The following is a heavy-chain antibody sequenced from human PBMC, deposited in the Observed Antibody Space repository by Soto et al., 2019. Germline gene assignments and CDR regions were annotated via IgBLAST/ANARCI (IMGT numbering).Heavy chain of an antibody. Sequence: WGSLRLSCAASGFTFSTYAMSWVRQTPGKGPEWVSGISVSGGSRYYADSVKGRFTISRDTSKNTLYLQMNSLRAEDTALYYCATDLPGGEDDHYGMDVWGQGTTVTVSS. D-gene: IGHD2-21*01. CDR3: ATDLPGGEDDHYGMDV. CDR1: GFTFSTYA. V-gene: IGHV3-23*01. CDR2: ISVSGGSR. J-gene: IGHJ6*02.